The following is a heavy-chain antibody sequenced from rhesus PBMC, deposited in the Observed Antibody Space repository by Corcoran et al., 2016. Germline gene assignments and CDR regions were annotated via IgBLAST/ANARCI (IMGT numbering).Heavy chain of an antibody. J-gene: IGHJ4*01. D-gene: IGHD3-3*01. CDR3: AREGTYNFWTGYPFDY. CDR2: ISGSGGST. V-gene: IGHV4-173*01. Sequence: QLQLQESGPGLVKPSETLSLTCAVSGGSISSNYWSWIRQPTGKGLEWIGRISGSGGSTDYNPSLKSRVTISTDTSKNQFSLKLSSVTAADTAVYYCAREGTYNFWTGYPFDYWGQGVLVTVSS. CDR1: GGSISSNY.